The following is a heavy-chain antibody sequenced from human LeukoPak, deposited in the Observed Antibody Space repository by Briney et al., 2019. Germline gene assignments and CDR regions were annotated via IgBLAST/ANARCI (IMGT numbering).Heavy chain of an antibody. CDR3: ARGFQWLGI. V-gene: IGHV3-11*04. J-gene: IGHJ4*02. CDR2: ISSSGSTI. D-gene: IGHD6-19*01. CDR1: GFTVSNNY. Sequence: NPGGSLRLSCAASGFTVSNNYMSWVRQAPGKGLEWVSYISSSGSTIYYADSVKGRFTISRDNAKRSLYLQMNSLRGEDTAVYYCARGFQWLGIWGQGTLVTVSS.